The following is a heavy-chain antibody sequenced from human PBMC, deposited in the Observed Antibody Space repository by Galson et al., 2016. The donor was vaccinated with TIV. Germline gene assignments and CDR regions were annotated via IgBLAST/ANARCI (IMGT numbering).Heavy chain of an antibody. V-gene: IGHV3-66*02. D-gene: IGHD2-21*01. Sequence: SLRLSCAASGFIVSGNYMTWVRQAPVKGLEWVSLIYSGGSTSYADSVKGRFTISRDNSKNTVYLQMNSLRADDTAVYYCARDRRHCGNECYLYYYYGMDVWGQGTTVTVSS. CDR2: IYSGGST. CDR3: ARDRRHCGNECYLYYYYGMDV. CDR1: GFIVSGNY. J-gene: IGHJ6*02.